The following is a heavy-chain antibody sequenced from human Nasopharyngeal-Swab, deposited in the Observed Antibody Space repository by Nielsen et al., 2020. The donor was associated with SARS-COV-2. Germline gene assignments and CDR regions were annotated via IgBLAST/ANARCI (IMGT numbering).Heavy chain of an antibody. CDR3: ARGIDFDY. CDR2: IYPGDYAT. J-gene: IGHJ4*02. V-gene: IGHV5-51*01. Sequence: GESLKISCTGSGYIFPAYWIAWVRQLPGKGLEWLGIIYPGDYATTYSPSFQGRVTLSADKSINTAYLQWSSLQASDTGIYYCARGIDFDYWGQGTLVTVSS. CDR1: GYIFPAYW.